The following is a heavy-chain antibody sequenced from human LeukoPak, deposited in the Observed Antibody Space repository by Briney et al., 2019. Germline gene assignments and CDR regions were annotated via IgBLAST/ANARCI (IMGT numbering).Heavy chain of an antibody. CDR2: ISYDGSNK. CDR3: AKDGGYSYGYSAFDI. CDR1: GFMFNSYW. J-gene: IGHJ3*02. Sequence: PGGSLRLSCAASGFMFNSYWMSWVRQAPGKGLEWVAVISYDGSNKYYADSVKGRFTISRDNSKNTLYLQMNSLRAEDTAVYYCAKDGGYSYGYSAFDIWGQGTMVTVSS. D-gene: IGHD5-18*01. V-gene: IGHV3-30*18.